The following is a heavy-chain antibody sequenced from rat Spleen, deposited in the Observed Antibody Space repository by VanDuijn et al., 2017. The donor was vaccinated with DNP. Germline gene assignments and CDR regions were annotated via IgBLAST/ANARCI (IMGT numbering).Heavy chain of an antibody. D-gene: IGHD1-12*01. V-gene: IGHV5-22*01. CDR3: ARQGVIRAMDA. CDR2: ISYDGGST. J-gene: IGHJ4*01. Sequence: EVQLVKSGGGLVQPGRSLKLSCAASGFTFSDYYMAWVRQAPTKGLEWVAYISYDGGSTYYGDSVKGRFTISRDNAKSTLYLQMNSLRSEDMATYYCARQGVIRAMDAWGQGTSVTVSS. CDR1: GFTFSDYY.